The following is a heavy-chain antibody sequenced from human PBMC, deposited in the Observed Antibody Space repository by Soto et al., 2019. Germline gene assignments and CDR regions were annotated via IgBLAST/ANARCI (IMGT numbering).Heavy chain of an antibody. V-gene: IGHV4-34*01. CDR3: ARANKRDDSSGGLHY. CDR1: GGSFSGYY. Sequence: SETLSLTCAVYGGSFSGYYWSWIRQPPGKGLEWIGEINHSGSTNYNPSLKSRVTISVDTSKNQFSPKLSSVTAADTAVYYCARANKRDDSSGGLHYWGQGTLVTVSS. J-gene: IGHJ4*02. D-gene: IGHD3-22*01. CDR2: INHSGST.